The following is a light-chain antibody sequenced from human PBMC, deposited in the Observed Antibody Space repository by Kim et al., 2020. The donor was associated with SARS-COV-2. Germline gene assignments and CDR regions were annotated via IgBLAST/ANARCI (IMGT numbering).Light chain of an antibody. V-gene: IGLV2-14*04. CDR2: DDS. J-gene: IGLJ2*01. CDR3: SSYTSSSTLVV. Sequence: SSTTSCTGTSSDVGGYNYVYWYQQHPGQAPKLMIYDDSNRPSGVPNRFSGSKSGNTASLTISGVQAEDEADYYCSSYTSSSTLVVFGGGTKLTVL. CDR1: SSDVGGYNY.